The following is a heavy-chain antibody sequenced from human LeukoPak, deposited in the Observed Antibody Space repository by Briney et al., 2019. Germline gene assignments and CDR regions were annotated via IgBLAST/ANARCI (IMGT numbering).Heavy chain of an antibody. CDR1: GFTFTGHS. CDR2: ISYDEKTI. V-gene: IGHV3-30*03. J-gene: IGHJ4*02. D-gene: IGHD1-26*01. Sequence: GGSLRLSCEASGFTFTGHSMHWVRQAPGKGLEWVAVISYDEKTIFYADSLKGRFTVSRDNSKNAVYLQINSLRDEDTAVYYCAREKQSGGTPFDYWGQGSLVTVSS. CDR3: AREKQSGGTPFDY.